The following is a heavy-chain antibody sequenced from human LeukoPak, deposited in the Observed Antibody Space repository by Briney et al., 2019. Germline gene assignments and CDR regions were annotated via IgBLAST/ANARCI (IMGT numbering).Heavy chain of an antibody. J-gene: IGHJ3*02. CDR3: AKSRKTMYYYDSSGPDTFDI. Sequence: GGSLRLSCDASGFAFSDYGMHWVRQAPGKGLEWVAYIRSDGISTYYADSVKGRFTISRDNSKNTLYLQMNSLSAEDTAVYYCAKSRKTMYYYDSSGPDTFDIWGQGTKVTVSS. CDR2: IRSDGIST. V-gene: IGHV3-30*02. CDR1: GFAFSDYG. D-gene: IGHD3-22*01.